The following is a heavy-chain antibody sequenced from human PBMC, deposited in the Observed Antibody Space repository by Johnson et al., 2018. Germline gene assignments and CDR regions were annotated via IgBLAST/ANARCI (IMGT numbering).Heavy chain of an antibody. CDR3: AKVCGGGYSSKTSSYYYGVDV. D-gene: IGHD6-19*01. J-gene: IGHJ6*04. CDR2: ISWNSGSL. V-gene: IGHV3-9*01. Sequence: VQLVESGGGLVQPGRSLRLSCAASGFTFDDYAMHWVRQAPGTGLEWVSGISWNSGSLGHADSVKGRFTISSDHAKNSLYPHRNSLGAGEPALYSCAKVCGGGYSSKTSSYYYGVDVWGTGTTVTVSS. CDR1: GFTFDDYA.